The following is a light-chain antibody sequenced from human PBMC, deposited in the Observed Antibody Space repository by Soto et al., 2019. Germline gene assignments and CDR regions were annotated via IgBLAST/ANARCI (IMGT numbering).Light chain of an antibody. V-gene: IGKV3-20*01. Sequence: EIVLTQSPATLSLSPGERATLSCRASQSVSSYLAWYQQKPGQAPRLLIYGASYRATDIPDRFSGGGSGTDFTLTISRLEPEDFAVYYCQHYSSSPPAITFGQGTRLEIK. CDR1: QSVSSY. CDR3: QHYSSSPPAIT. CDR2: GAS. J-gene: IGKJ5*01.